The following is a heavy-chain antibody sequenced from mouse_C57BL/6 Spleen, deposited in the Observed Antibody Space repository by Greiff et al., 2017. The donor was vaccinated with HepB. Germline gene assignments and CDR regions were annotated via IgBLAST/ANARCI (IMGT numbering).Heavy chain of an antibody. CDR3: ARDQPGGNYEYFDY. D-gene: IGHD2-1*01. CDR1: GYSITSGYY. Sequence: EVQLQESGPGLVKPSQSLSLTCSVTGYSITSGYYWNWIRQFPGNKLEWMGYISYDGSNNYNPSLKNRISITRDTSKNQFFLKLNSVTTEDTATYYCARDQPGGNYEYFDYWGQGTTLTVSS. J-gene: IGHJ2*01. CDR2: ISYDGSN. V-gene: IGHV3-6*01.